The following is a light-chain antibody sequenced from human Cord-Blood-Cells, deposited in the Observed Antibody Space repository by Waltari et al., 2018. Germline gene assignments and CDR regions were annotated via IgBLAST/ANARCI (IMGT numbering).Light chain of an antibody. J-gene: IGLJ3*02. Sequence: QSALTQPPSASGSPGQSVTISCTGTSSDVGGYNYVSWYQQHPGKAPKLMIYEVSTRPSGVPDLFSGSKSGNTASLTVSGLQAEDDADYYCRSYAGSNKWVFGGGTKLTVL. CDR1: SSDVGGYNY. CDR3: RSYAGSNKWV. V-gene: IGLV2-8*01. CDR2: EVS.